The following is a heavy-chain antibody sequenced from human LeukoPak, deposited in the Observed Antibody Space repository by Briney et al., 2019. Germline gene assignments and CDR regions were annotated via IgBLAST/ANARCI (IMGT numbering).Heavy chain of an antibody. CDR2: IYSGISA. CDR1: GFTVSSNY. CDR3: ARGGGAVAGPLY. D-gene: IGHD6-19*01. J-gene: IGHJ4*02. Sequence: GGSLRLSCLSSGFTVSSNYMTWVRQAPGKGLEWVSVIYSGISAYYADSVKDRFTISRDNSKNTLYLQMNSLRVEDTAVYYCARGGGAVAGPLYWGQGTLVAVSS. V-gene: IGHV3-66*01.